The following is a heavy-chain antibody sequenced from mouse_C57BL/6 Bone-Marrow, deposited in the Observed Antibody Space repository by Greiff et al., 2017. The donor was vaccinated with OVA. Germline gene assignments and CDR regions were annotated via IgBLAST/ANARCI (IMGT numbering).Heavy chain of an antibody. CDR2: ISAGGSYT. CDR3: ASKRAFYGNCVDYFDY. Sequence: EVQRVESGGGLVKPGGSLKLSCAASGFTFSSYAMSWVRQTPEKRLEWVATISAGGSYTYYPDNVKGRFTISRDNATNNLYLQMHHLMSEDTAMYYCASKRAFYGNCVDYFDYWGQGTTLTVAS. V-gene: IGHV5-4*01. CDR1: GFTFSSYA. J-gene: IGHJ2*01. D-gene: IGHD2-10*01.